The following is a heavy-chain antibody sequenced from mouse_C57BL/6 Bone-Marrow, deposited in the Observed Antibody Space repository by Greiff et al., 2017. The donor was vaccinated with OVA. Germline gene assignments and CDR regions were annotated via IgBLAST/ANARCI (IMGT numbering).Heavy chain of an antibody. CDR3: ARWGRRYAMDY. CDR1: GFTFSSYG. CDR2: ISSGGSYT. Sequence: EVQLVESGGDLVKPGGSLKLSCAASGFTFSSYGMSWVRQTPDKRLEWVATISSGGSYTYYQDSVKGRCTITRDKAKNTLYLQLSSLKSEDTAMYYCARWGRRYAMDYWGQGTSVTVSS. J-gene: IGHJ4*01. V-gene: IGHV5-6*01.